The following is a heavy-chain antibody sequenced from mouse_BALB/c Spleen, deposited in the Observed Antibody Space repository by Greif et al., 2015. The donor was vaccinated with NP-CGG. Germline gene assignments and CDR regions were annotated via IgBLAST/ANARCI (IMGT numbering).Heavy chain of an antibody. CDR3: AREGGFAY. Sequence: EVKVVESGGGLVQPGGSLKLSCAASGFTFSSYGMSWVRQTPDKRLELVATINSNGGSTYYPDSVKGRFTISRDNAKNTLYLQMSSLKSEDTAMYYCAREGGFAYWGQGTLVTVSA. V-gene: IGHV5-6-3*01. CDR2: INSNGGST. J-gene: IGHJ3*01. CDR1: GFTFSSYG.